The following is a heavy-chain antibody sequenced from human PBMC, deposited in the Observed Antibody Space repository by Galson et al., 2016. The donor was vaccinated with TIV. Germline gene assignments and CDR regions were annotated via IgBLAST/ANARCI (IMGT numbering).Heavy chain of an antibody. Sequence: SLRLSCAASGFSGYNLHMSWVRQAPGKGLEWLSVIYSDHITNYADSVKGRFTISRESSNHPFYFQMKSLRAEDTAVYYCVRVTSPTYYMDVWAKGTTVTVSS. CDR2: IYSDHIT. J-gene: IGHJ6*03. CDR1: GFSGYNLH. CDR3: VRVTSPTYYMDV. D-gene: IGHD4-11*01. V-gene: IGHV3-53*01.